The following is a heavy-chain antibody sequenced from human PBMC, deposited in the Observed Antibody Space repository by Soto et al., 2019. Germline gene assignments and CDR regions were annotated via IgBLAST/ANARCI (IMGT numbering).Heavy chain of an antibody. CDR3: ARSKLALWGSYRRGSTGGFDY. CDR1: GGSFSGYY. D-gene: IGHD3-16*02. V-gene: IGHV4-34*01. CDR2: INHSGST. J-gene: IGHJ4*02. Sequence: QVQLQQWGAGLLKPSETLSLTCAVYGGSFSGYYWSWIRQPPGKGLEWIGEINHSGSTNYNPSLTRRVKLSVDTSKNPFSLTLSSVTAADTAVYYCARSKLALWGSYRRGSTGGFDYWGQGTLVTVSS.